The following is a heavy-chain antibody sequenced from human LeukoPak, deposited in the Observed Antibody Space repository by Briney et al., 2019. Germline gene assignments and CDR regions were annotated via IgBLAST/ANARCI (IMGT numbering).Heavy chain of an antibody. CDR3: ARGDSSGRFHGLDV. D-gene: IGHD6-19*01. CDR1: GGSISSRSYY. Sequence: SGTLSLTCTVSGGSISSRSYYWGWIRQPPGKGLEWIGNIYYSGSTYYKSSLKSRVTISVDKSKNQFSLKLTSVTAADTAVLYCARGDSSGRFHGLDVWGQGITVTVSS. V-gene: IGHV4-39*01. J-gene: IGHJ6*02. CDR2: IYYSGST.